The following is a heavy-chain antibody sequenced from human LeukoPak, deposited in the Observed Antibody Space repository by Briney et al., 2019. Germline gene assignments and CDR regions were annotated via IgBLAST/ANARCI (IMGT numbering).Heavy chain of an antibody. Sequence: ASVRVSCKASGYTFTGYYMHWVRQAPGQGLEWMGWINPNSGGTNYAQKFQGRVTMTRDTSISTAYMELSRLRSDDTAVYYCARVVAARRDAFDIWGQGTMVTVSS. J-gene: IGHJ3*02. CDR1: GYTFTGYY. CDR3: ARVVAARRDAFDI. CDR2: INPNSGGT. D-gene: IGHD6-6*01. V-gene: IGHV1-2*02.